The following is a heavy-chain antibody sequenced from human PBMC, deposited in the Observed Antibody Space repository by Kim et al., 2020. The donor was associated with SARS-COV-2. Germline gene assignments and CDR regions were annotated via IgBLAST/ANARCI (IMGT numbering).Heavy chain of an antibody. J-gene: IGHJ6*02. CDR2: IYYSGST. CDR1: GGSISSSSYY. CDR3: ARLKHYRVAAPAIIPKKTLDV. D-gene: IGHD1-26*01. V-gene: IGHV4-39*01. Sequence: SETLSLTCTVSGGSISSSSYYWGWIRQPPGKGLEWIGSIYYSGSTYYNPSLKSRVTISVDTSKNQFSLKLSSVTAADTAVYYCARLKHYRVAAPAIIPKKTLDVWGQGTTVTVSS.